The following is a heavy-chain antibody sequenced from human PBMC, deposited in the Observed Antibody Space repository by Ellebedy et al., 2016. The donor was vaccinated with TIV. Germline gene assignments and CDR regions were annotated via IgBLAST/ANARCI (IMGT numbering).Heavy chain of an antibody. V-gene: IGHV1-3*01. CDR1: GYSFTTFT. CDR2: INPDNGDT. J-gene: IGHJ5*02. CDR3: ARDKPGGDNWFDP. D-gene: IGHD3-16*01. Sequence: AASVKVSCKASGYSFTTFTIHWVRQAPGQRPEWMGWINPDNGDTKHSQKFQARVTITRDTFASTAYMELSSLRSEDTAVYYCARDKPGGDNWFDPWGQGTLVTVSS.